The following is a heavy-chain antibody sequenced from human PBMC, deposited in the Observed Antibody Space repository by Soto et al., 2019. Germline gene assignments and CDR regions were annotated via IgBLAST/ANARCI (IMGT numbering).Heavy chain of an antibody. D-gene: IGHD4-4*01. J-gene: IGHJ6*02. CDR2: ISWNSGSI. CDR1: GFTFDDYA. Sequence: EVQLVESGGGLVQPGRSLRLSCAASGFTFDDYAMHWVRQAPGKGLEWVSGISWNSGSIGYADSVKGRFTISRDNAKNSLYLQMNSLSAEDTALYYCAKGAVPILYYYYCMDVWGQGTTVTVSS. CDR3: AKGAVPILYYYYCMDV. V-gene: IGHV3-9*01.